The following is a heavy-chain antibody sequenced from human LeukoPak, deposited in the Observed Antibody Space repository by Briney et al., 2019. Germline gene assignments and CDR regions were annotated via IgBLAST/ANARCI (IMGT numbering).Heavy chain of an antibody. CDR3: IRSSTRVYYYYGMDV. CDR1: GYTLTGYY. D-gene: IGHD2-2*01. V-gene: IGHV1-2*02. J-gene: IGHJ6*01. Sequence: ASVKVSCKASGYTLTGYYMHWVRQAPGQGLEWMGWINPNSGGTNYAQKFQGRVTMTRDTSISTAYMELSRLRSDDTAVYYCIRSSTRVYYYYGMDVWRQDTRVSVSS. CDR2: INPNSGGT.